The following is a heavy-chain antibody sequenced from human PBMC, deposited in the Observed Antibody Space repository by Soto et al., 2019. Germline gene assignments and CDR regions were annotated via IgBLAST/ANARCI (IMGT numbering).Heavy chain of an antibody. CDR3: ARDGYNWNDPYYFDY. Sequence: ASVKVSCKASGYTFTSYGISWVRQAPGQGLEWMGWISAYSGNTNYAQKLQGRVTMTTDTSTSTAYMELRSLRSDDTAVYYCARDGYNWNDPYYFDYWGQGTLVTVSS. J-gene: IGHJ4*02. CDR1: GYTFTSYG. D-gene: IGHD1-20*01. CDR2: ISAYSGNT. V-gene: IGHV1-18*04.